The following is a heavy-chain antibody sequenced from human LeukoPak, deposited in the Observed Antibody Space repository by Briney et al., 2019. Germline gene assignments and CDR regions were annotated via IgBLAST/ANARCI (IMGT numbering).Heavy chain of an antibody. J-gene: IGHJ4*02. D-gene: IGHD3-22*01. V-gene: IGHV3-21*01. CDR1: GFTFSSYS. Sequence: GGSLRLSCAASGFTFSSYSMNWVRQAPGKGLEGVSSISSSSSYIYYADSVKGRFTISRDNAKNSLYLQMNSLRAEDTAVYYCARVYYDSSGYYFYGGGYYFDYWGQGTLVTVSS. CDR2: ISSSSSYI. CDR3: ARVYYDSSGYYFYGGGYYFDY.